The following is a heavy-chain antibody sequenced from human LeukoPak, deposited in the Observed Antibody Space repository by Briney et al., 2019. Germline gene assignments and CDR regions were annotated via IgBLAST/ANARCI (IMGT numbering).Heavy chain of an antibody. J-gene: IGHJ4*02. CDR3: TTRSGDFWSGFVN. CDR2: FDHEEAKM. D-gene: IGHD3-3*01. Sequence: ASVTVSCKVSVNSLSELSIQWVRQAPGPGRECMGGFDHEEAKMVYAQNFQGRVTMTEDTYTQTAYMELSGLTSDDTAFYYCTTRSGDFWSGFVNWGQGTLVTVSS. CDR1: VNSLSELS. V-gene: IGHV1-24*01.